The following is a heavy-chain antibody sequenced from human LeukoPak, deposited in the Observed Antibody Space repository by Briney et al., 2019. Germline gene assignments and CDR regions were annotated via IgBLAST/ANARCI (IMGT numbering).Heavy chain of an antibody. CDR1: GFTFSSYW. Sequence: GGSLRLSCAASGFTFSSYWMSWVRQAPGKGLEWVGNIKHDGSEKYYVDSVKGRFTISRANAKNSLYLQMNSLRAEDTAVYYCARLDDFWSGYWGNYYYYMDVWGKGTTVTVSS. J-gene: IGHJ6*03. CDR2: IKHDGSEK. CDR3: ARLDDFWSGYWGNYYYYMDV. V-gene: IGHV3-7*01. D-gene: IGHD3-3*01.